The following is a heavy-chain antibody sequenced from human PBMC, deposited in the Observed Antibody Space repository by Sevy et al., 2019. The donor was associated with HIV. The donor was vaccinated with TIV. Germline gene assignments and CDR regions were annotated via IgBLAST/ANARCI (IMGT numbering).Heavy chain of an antibody. V-gene: IGHV3-30*18. D-gene: IGHD6-6*01. CDR1: GFTFSSYG. J-gene: IGHJ4*02. CDR2: ISYDGGNK. CDR3: AKDMSSSSRKGLDY. Sequence: GGSLRLSCAASGFTFSSYGMHWVRQAPGKGLEWVAVISYDGGNKYYADSVKGRFTISRDNSKNTLYLQMNSLRAEDTAVYYCAKDMSSSSRKGLDYWGQGTLVTVSS.